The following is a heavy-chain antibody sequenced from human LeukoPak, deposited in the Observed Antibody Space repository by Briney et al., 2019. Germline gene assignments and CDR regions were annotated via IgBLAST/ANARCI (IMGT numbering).Heavy chain of an antibody. V-gene: IGHV4-34*01. CDR3: ARGPPLRYSSGWYLYFQH. J-gene: IGHJ1*01. CDR2: INHSGST. Sequence: KTGGSLRLSCAASGFTFNDYEMNWVRQPPGKGLEWIGEINHSGSTNYNPSLKSRVTISVDTSKNQFSLKLSSVTAADTAVYYCARGPPLRYSSGWYLYFQHWGQGTLVTVSS. D-gene: IGHD6-19*01. CDR1: GFTFNDYE.